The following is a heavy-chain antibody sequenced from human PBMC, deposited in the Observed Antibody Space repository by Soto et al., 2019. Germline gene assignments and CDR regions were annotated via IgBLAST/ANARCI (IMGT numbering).Heavy chain of an antibody. CDR3: ASDYDFWSGYYSA. CDR2: SYYSGST. CDR1: GGSISSVGYY. V-gene: IGHV4-31*03. Sequence: QVQLQESGPGLVKPSQTLSLTCTVSGGSISSVGYYWSWIRQHPVKGLEWIGYSYYSGSTYYNPSLKSRVTISVDTSKNQFSLKLSSVTAADTAVYYCASDYDFWSGYYSAWGQGTLVTVSS. D-gene: IGHD3-3*01. J-gene: IGHJ5*02.